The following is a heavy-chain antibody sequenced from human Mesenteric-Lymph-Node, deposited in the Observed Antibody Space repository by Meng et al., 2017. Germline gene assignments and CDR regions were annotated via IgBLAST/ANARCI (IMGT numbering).Heavy chain of an antibody. D-gene: IGHD6-19*01. CDR3: ARNIAVAGHDFDY. Sequence: GESLKISCAASGFTFSDYYMSWIRQAPGKGLEWVSYISSSGSTIYYADSVKGRFTISRDNAKNSLYLQMNSLRAEDTAVYYCARNIAVAGHDFDYWGQGTLVTVSS. CDR1: GFTFSDYY. V-gene: IGHV3-11*01. J-gene: IGHJ4*02. CDR2: ISSSGSTI.